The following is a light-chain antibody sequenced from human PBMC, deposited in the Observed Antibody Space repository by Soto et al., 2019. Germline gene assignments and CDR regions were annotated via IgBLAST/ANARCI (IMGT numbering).Light chain of an antibody. CDR1: TSDIGAYNY. CDR2: EVT. CDR3: SSFAGTNSFV. Sequence: QSVLTQPPSASGSPGQSVTISCTGTTSDIGAYNYVSWYQQHPGKAPKLIIYEVTRRPSGVPDRIFGSKSYTTASLTVSGLQAEDEADYYCSSFAGTNSFVFGTGTKVTVL. V-gene: IGLV2-8*01. J-gene: IGLJ1*01.